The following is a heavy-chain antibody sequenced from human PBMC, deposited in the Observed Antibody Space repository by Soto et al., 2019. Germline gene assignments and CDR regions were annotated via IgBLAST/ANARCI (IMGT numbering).Heavy chain of an antibody. V-gene: IGHV4-31*03. CDR1: GGSINSGGYY. Sequence: PSATLSLTCTVSGGSINSGGYYWSWSRQHPGKGLEWIGYINYSGSTNYNPSLKSRVIISRDTTKNHLSLNLSSVTAADTAIYYCATYSYPLDTSGYHDVWGQGLQVTVSS. J-gene: IGHJ4*02. CDR3: ATYSYPLDTSGYHDV. CDR2: INYSGST. D-gene: IGHD3-22*01.